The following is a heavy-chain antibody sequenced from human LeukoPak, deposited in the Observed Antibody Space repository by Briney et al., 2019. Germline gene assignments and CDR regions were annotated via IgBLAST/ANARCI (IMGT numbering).Heavy chain of an antibody. D-gene: IGHD1-1*01. Sequence: SGTLSLTCAVSGGSISSSNWWSWVRQPPGKGLEWIGEIYHSGSTNYNPSLKSRVTISVDKSKNQFSLKLSSVTAADTAVYYCARAGSGTTHYYYYYYMDVWGKGTTVTISS. J-gene: IGHJ6*03. V-gene: IGHV4-4*02. CDR3: ARAGSGTTHYYYYYYMDV. CDR1: GGSISSSNW. CDR2: IYHSGST.